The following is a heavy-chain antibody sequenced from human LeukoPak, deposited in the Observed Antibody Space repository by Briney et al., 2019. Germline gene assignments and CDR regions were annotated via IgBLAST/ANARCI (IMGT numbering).Heavy chain of an antibody. J-gene: IGHJ3*02. D-gene: IGHD5-24*01. Sequence: SETLSLTCDVYGGSFSGYYWSWIRQPPGKGLEWIGEINHSGSTNYNPSLKSRVTISVDSSKNEFSLKLSSVTAADTAVYYCARRRADGYRGRLVAFDIWGQGTMVTVSS. CDR2: INHSGST. CDR1: GGSFSGYY. V-gene: IGHV4-34*01. CDR3: ARRRADGYRGRLVAFDI.